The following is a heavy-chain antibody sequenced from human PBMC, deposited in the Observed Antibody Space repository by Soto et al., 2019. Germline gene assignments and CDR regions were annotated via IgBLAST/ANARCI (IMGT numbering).Heavy chain of an antibody. Sequence: PSETLSLTCAVYGGSVSCYYWSWIRQPPGKGLEWIGEINHSGSTNYDPSLKSRVTISVDTSKNQFSLKLSSVTAADTAVYYCARGMVRGVTQHAFDIWGPGTMVTVSS. CDR1: GGSVSCYY. CDR3: ARGMVRGVTQHAFDI. V-gene: IGHV4-34*01. CDR2: INHSGST. D-gene: IGHD3-10*01. J-gene: IGHJ3*02.